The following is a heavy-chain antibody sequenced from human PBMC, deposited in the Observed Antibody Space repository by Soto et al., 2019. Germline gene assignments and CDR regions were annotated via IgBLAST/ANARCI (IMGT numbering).Heavy chain of an antibody. CDR3: ARGTYYDFWSGYYVDY. CDR2: IYYSGST. V-gene: IGHV4-61*01. CDR1: GGSVSSGSYY. D-gene: IGHD3-3*01. J-gene: IGHJ4*02. Sequence: PSETLSLTRTVSGGSVSSGSYYWSWIRQPPGKGLEWIGYIYYSGSTNYNPSLKSRVTISVDTSKNQFSLKLSSVTAADTAVYYCARGTYYDFWSGYYVDYWGQGTLVTVSS.